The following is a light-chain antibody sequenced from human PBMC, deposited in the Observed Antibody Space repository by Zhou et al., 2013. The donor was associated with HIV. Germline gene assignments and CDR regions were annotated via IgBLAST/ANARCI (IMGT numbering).Light chain of an antibody. CDR3: QKYNSVPRT. V-gene: IGKV1-27*01. CDR2: AS. Sequence: DIQMTQSPSSLSASLGDRVTITCRASQGIDKHLAWYQQKPGKVPKLLMFASTLQSGVPSRFSGSGFGTDFTLTISSLQPEDVATYYCQKYNSVPRTFGQGTKGGDQT. J-gene: IGKJ1*01. CDR1: QGIDKH.